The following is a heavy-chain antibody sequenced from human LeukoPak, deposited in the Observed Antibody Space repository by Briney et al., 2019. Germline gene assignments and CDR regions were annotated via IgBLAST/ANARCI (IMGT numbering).Heavy chain of an antibody. D-gene: IGHD3-3*01. Sequence: TGGSLRLSCAASGFTVSSNYMSWVRQAPGKGLEWVSVIYSGGSTYYADSVKGRFTISRDNSKNTLYLQMNSLRAEDTAVYYCARLVELEYYDFWSGPNNWFDPWGQGTLVTVSS. CDR1: GFTVSSNY. J-gene: IGHJ5*02. CDR2: IYSGGST. CDR3: ARLVELEYYDFWSGPNNWFDP. V-gene: IGHV3-53*01.